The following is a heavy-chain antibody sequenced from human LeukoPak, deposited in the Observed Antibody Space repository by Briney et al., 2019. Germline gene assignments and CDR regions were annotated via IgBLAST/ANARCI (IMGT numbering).Heavy chain of an antibody. Sequence: GGSLRLSCAASGFTFSSYSMNWVRQAPGKGLEWVSSISSSSSYIYYADSVKGRFTISRDNAKNSLYLQMNSLRAEDTAVYYCARDFRVQLWFGTGIVDYWGQGTLVTVSS. CDR3: ARDFRVQLWFGTGIVDY. J-gene: IGHJ4*02. CDR1: GFTFSSYS. V-gene: IGHV3-21*01. CDR2: ISSSSSYI. D-gene: IGHD5-18*01.